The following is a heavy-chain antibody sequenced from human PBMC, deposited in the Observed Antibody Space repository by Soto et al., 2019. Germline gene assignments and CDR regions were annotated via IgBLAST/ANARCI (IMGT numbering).Heavy chain of an antibody. J-gene: IGHJ6*03. V-gene: IGHV3-23*01. D-gene: IGHD1-1*01. CDR3: AKAGNWIHLTAVYYYYYYMDV. CDR2: ISGSGGST. Sequence: EVQLLESGGGLVQPGGSLRLSCAASGFTFSSYAMSWVRQAPGKGLEWVSAISGSGGSTYYADSVKGRFTISRDNSKNTLYLQMNSLRAEDTAVYYCAKAGNWIHLTAVYYYYYYMDVWGKGTTVTVSS. CDR1: GFTFSSYA.